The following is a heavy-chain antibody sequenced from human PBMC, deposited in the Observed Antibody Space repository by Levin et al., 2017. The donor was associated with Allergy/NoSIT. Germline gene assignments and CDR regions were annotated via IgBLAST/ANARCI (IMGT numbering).Heavy chain of an antibody. Sequence: GESLKISCAASGFTFSSYAMHWVRQAPGKGLEWVAVISYDGSNKYYADSVKGRFTISRDNSKNTLYLQMNSLRAEDTAVYYCARVLAVAQIDYWGQGTLVIVSA. J-gene: IGHJ4*02. V-gene: IGHV3-30-3*01. CDR1: GFTFSSYA. D-gene: IGHD6-19*01. CDR2: ISYDGSNK. CDR3: ARVLAVAQIDY.